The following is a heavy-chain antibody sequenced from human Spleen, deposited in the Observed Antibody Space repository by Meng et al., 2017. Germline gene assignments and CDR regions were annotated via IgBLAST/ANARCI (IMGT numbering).Heavy chain of an antibody. CDR1: GDSVISGSYF. J-gene: IGHJ4*02. V-gene: IGHV4-61*01. D-gene: IGHD2-21*01. CDR3: AGMVRPRGDFDY. Sequence: HVPLQWSGPGLVSPSHTLSLTCTVSGDSVISGSYFWSWIRQPPGKGLEWIGYISYIGSTNYNPSLKSRVTISVDTSKTQFSLRLSSVIAADTAVYYCAGMVRPRGDFDYWGQGTLVTVSS. CDR2: ISYIGST.